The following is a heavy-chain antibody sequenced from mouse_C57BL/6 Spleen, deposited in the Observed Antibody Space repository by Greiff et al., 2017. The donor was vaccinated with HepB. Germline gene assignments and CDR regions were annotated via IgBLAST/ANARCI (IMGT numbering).Heavy chain of an antibody. D-gene: IGHD2-3*01. J-gene: IGHJ1*03. Sequence: EVQVVESGGGLVQPGGSLKLSCVASGFTFSNYWMNWVRQSPEKGLEWVAQIRFKSDNYATHYAESVKGRFTISRDDSKSSVYLKMNNLRAEDTGIYYCTGYDGYHWYFDVWGTGTTVTVSS. CDR1: GFTFSNYW. V-gene: IGHV6-3*01. CDR3: TGYDGYHWYFDV. CDR2: IRFKSDNYAT.